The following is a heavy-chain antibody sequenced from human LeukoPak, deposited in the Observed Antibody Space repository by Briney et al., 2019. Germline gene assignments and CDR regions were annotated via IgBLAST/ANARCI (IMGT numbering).Heavy chain of an antibody. CDR1: GFTFSSYA. Sequence: GGSLRLSCAAPGFTFSSYAIYWVRQAPGKGLDWVAVISYDGSTTYYADSVKGRFTISRDNSNNMVYLQMNSLRAEDTAVYYCAKVHLTYKYDSSGYGFQDYWGQGTLVTVSS. V-gene: IGHV3-30*18. J-gene: IGHJ4*02. CDR3: AKVHLTYKYDSSGYGFQDY. D-gene: IGHD3-22*01. CDR2: ISYDGSTT.